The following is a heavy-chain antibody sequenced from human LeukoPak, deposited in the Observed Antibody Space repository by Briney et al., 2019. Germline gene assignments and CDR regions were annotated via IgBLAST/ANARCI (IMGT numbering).Heavy chain of an antibody. J-gene: IGHJ4*02. Sequence: ASVKVSCKASGYTFTSYGISWVRQAPGQGLEWMGIINPSGGSTSYAQKFQGRVTMTRDMSTSTVYMELSSLRSEDTAVYYCARDGPTVVTPLDYWGQGTLVTVSS. CDR2: INPSGGST. V-gene: IGHV1-46*01. CDR3: ARDGPTVVTPLDY. CDR1: GYTFTSYG. D-gene: IGHD4-23*01.